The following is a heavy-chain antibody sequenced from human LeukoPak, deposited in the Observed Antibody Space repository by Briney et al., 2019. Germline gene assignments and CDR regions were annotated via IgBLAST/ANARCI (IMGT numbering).Heavy chain of an antibody. CDR1: GYSISSGYY. Sequence: NPSETLSLNCAVSGYSISSGYYWGWIRQPPGKGLEWIGSIYHSGSTYYNPSLKSRVTISVDTSKNQFSLKLSSVTAADTAVYYCASLRLLGPAYWGQGTLVTVSS. CDR2: IYHSGST. J-gene: IGHJ4*02. V-gene: IGHV4-38-2*01. D-gene: IGHD2-2*01. CDR3: ASLRLLGPAY.